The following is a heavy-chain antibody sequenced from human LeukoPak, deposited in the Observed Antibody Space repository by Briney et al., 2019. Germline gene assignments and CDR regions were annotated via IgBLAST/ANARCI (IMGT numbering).Heavy chain of an antibody. Sequence: GGSLRLSCAASGFTVSSNYMSWVRQAPGKGLEWVSNIYSGGTTYYAESVKGRFTISRDNSKNTLFLQMNSLRAEDTAVYYCARGLAYKVDFDIWGQGTMVTVSS. CDR2: IYSGGTT. J-gene: IGHJ3*02. D-gene: IGHD1-1*01. CDR1: GFTVSSNY. CDR3: ARGLAYKVDFDI. V-gene: IGHV3-53*01.